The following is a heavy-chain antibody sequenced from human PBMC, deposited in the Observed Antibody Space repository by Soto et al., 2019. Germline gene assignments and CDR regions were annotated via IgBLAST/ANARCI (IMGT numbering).Heavy chain of an antibody. V-gene: IGHV4-34*01. D-gene: IGHD2-8*02. CDR3: ASFRTDYYYGMDV. J-gene: IGHJ6*02. CDR2: INHSGST. Sequence: PSETLSLTGAVYGGSFSGYYWSWIRQPPGKGLEWIGEINHSGSTNYNPSLKSRVTISVDTSKNQFSLKLSSVTAADTAVYYCASFRTDYYYGMDVWGQGTTVTVSS. CDR1: GGSFSGYY.